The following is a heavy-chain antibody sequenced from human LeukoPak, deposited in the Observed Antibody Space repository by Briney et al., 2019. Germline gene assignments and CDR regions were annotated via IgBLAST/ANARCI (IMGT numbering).Heavy chain of an antibody. V-gene: IGHV3-74*01. CDR1: GFTFSSYW. Sequence: GGSLRLSCAASGFTFSSYWMHWVRQAPGKGLVWVSHIDSDGSSTNYADSVKGRFTISRDNAKNTLYLQMNGLRAEDTAVYYCARDNGGVDYWGLGTLVTVSS. J-gene: IGHJ4*02. CDR2: IDSDGSST. CDR3: ARDNGGVDY. D-gene: IGHD6-25*01.